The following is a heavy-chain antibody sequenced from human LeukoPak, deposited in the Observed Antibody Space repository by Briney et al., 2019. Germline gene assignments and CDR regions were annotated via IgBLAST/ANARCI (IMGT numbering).Heavy chain of an antibody. Sequence: PGGSLRLSCAASGSTFSSYGMSWVRQAPGKGLEWVSAISGSGGSTYYADSVKGRFTISRDNSKNTLYLQMNSLRAEDTAVYYCARADPPIDYYDSSGRFATDYWGQGTLVTVSS. D-gene: IGHD3-22*01. CDR3: ARADPPIDYYDSSGRFATDY. CDR2: ISGSGGST. J-gene: IGHJ4*02. V-gene: IGHV3-23*01. CDR1: GSTFSSYG.